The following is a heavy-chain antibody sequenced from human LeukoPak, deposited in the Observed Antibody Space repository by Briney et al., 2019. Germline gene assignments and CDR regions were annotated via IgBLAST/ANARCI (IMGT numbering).Heavy chain of an antibody. Sequence: SETLSLTCTVSGGSISSYYWSWIRQPPGKGLEWIGSIYYSGSTYYNPSLKSRVTISVDTSKNQFSLKLSSVTAADTAVYYCARALARYNWNDRWFNPWGQGTLVTVSS. V-gene: IGHV4-39*01. CDR3: ARALARYNWNDRWFNP. D-gene: IGHD1-1*01. CDR1: GGSISSYY. J-gene: IGHJ5*02. CDR2: IYYSGST.